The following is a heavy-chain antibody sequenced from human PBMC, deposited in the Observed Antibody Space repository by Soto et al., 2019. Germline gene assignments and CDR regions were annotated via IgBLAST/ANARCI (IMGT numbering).Heavy chain of an antibody. V-gene: IGHV3-33*01. J-gene: IGHJ6*02. CDR2: IWYDGSNK. Sequence: PGGSLRLSCAASGFTFSSYGMHWVRQAPGKGLEWVAVIWYDGSNKYYADSVKGRFTISRDNSKNTLYLQMNSLRAEDTAVYYCARDSSGWAMDVWGQGTTVTVYS. CDR3: ARDSSGWAMDV. D-gene: IGHD6-19*01. CDR1: GFTFSSYG.